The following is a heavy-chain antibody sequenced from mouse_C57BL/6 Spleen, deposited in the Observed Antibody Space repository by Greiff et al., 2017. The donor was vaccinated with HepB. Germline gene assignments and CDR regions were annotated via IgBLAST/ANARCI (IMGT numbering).Heavy chain of an antibody. CDR1: GYASSSSW. J-gene: IGHJ2*01. V-gene: IGHV1-82*01. D-gene: IGHD2-4*01. Sequence: VQLKESGPELVKPGASVKISCKASGYASSSSWMNWVKQRPGKGLEWIGRIYPGDGDTNYNGKFKGKATLTADKSSSTAYMQLSSLTSEDSAVYFCARWDYDYDFFDYWGQGTTLTVSS. CDR2: IYPGDGDT. CDR3: ARWDYDYDFFDY.